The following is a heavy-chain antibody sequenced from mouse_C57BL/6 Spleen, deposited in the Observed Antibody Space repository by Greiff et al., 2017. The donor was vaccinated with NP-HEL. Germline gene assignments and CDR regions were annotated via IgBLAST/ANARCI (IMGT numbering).Heavy chain of an antibody. D-gene: IGHD2-2*01. CDR3: AREYYGYDRAWFAY. J-gene: IGHJ3*01. CDR1: GYTFTSYW. Sequence: VQLQQPGAELVRPGSSVKLSCKASGYTFTSYWMDWVKQRPGQGLEWIGNIYPSDSETHYNQKFKDKATLTVDKSSSTAYMQLSSLTSEDSAVYYCAREYYGYDRAWFAYWGQGTLVTVSA. CDR2: IYPSDSET. V-gene: IGHV1-61*01.